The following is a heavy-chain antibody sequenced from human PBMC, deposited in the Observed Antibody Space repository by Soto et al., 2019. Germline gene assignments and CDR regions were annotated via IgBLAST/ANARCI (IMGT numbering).Heavy chain of an antibody. D-gene: IGHD3-10*01. CDR3: ARAYYFGSGTSYTLYY. V-gene: IGHV3-30*03. Sequence: GWSLRLSCAASGFTFSNYGMHWVRQAPGKGLEWVAAISDDGVSKYYADSVQGRFTISRDNSESAVFLQMNSLRPDDTALYFCARAYYFGSGTSYTLYYWGQGTQVTVSS. CDR1: GFTFSNYG. J-gene: IGHJ4*02. CDR2: ISDDGVSK.